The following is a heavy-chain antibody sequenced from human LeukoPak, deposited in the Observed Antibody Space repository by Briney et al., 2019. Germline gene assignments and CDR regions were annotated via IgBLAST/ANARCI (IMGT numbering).Heavy chain of an antibody. J-gene: IGHJ5*02. CDR2: IKQDGSEK. V-gene: IGHV3-7*01. CDR3: ARDHVYYDFRSEPPGWFDP. D-gene: IGHD3-3*01. CDR1: GFTFSSYW. Sequence: RPGGSLGLSCAASGFTFSSYWMSWVRQAPGKGLEWVANIKQDGSEKYYVDSVKGRFTISRDNAKNSLYLQMNSLRAEDTAVYYCARDHVYYDFRSEPPGWFDPWGQGTLVTVSS.